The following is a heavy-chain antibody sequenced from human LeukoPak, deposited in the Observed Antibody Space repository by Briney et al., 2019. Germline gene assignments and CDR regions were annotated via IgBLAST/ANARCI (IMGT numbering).Heavy chain of an antibody. CDR1: GFTFGDYA. CDR2: IRSKAYGGTR. J-gene: IGHJ6*03. Sequence: GGSLRLSCTASGFTFGDYAMSWFRQAPGKGLEWVGFIRSKAYGGTREYAASVKGRFTISRDDSKSIAYLQMNSLKTEDTAVYYCARESPKMVRGVRHYYMDVWGKGTTVTISS. CDR3: ARESPKMVRGVRHYYMDV. V-gene: IGHV3-49*03. D-gene: IGHD3-10*01.